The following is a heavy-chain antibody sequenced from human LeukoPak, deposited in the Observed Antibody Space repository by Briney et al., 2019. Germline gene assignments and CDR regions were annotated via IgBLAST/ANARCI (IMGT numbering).Heavy chain of an antibody. CDR3: AREGYDYVWGSYRYTVPFDY. Sequence: GGSLRLSCAASGFTFSSYSMNWVRQAPGKGLEWVSSISSSSSYIYYADSVKGQFTISRDNAKNSLYLQMNSLRAEDTAVYYCAREGYDYVWGSYRYTVPFDYWGQGTLVTVSS. CDR2: ISSSSSYI. CDR1: GFTFSSYS. D-gene: IGHD3-16*02. J-gene: IGHJ4*02. V-gene: IGHV3-21*01.